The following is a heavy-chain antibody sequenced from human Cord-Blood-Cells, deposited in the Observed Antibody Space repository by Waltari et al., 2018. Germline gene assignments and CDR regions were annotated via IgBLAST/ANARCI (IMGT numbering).Heavy chain of an antibody. CDR3: ARGRWGSPIDY. D-gene: IGHD2-21*01. CDR1: GGSFSGYY. CDR2: INHNGST. V-gene: IGHV4-34*01. Sequence: QVQLQQWGAGLLKPSETLSLTCAVYGGSFSGYYWSWIRQPPGKGLEGIGEINHNGSTNHQPALKGPVTLSVDTSKNQFSLKPSSGTAADTAVYYCARGRWGSPIDYWGQGTLVTVSS. J-gene: IGHJ4*02.